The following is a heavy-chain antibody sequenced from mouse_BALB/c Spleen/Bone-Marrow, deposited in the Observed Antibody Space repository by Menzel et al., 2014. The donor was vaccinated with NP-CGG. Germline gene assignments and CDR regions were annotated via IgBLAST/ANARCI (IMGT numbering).Heavy chain of an antibody. CDR1: GFNIKDTY. CDR3: ARIYYRYDVTWFAY. J-gene: IGHJ3*01. Sequence: VQLKDSGAELVKPGASVKLSCTASGFNIKDTYMHWVKQRPEQGLEWIGRIDPANGNTKYDPKFQGKATITADTSSNTAYLQLSSLTSEDTAVYYCARIYYRYDVTWFAYWGQGTLVTVSA. CDR2: IDPANGNT. D-gene: IGHD2-14*01. V-gene: IGHV14-3*02.